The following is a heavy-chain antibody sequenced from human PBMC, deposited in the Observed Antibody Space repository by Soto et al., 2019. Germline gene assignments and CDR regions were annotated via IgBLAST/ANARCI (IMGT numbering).Heavy chain of an antibody. Sequence: QVQLQQSGPGLVKPSQTLSLTCAISGDSVSSNSAAWNWIRQSPSRGLEWLGRTYYRSKWYNDYAVSVKRRITINPDTSKNQFSLQLNSVAPEDTAVYYCARAGDSSGFFVHRALALGAFDIWGQGTMVTVSS. CDR3: ARAGDSSGFFVHRALALGAFDI. CDR2: TYYRSKWYN. CDR1: GDSVSSNSAA. J-gene: IGHJ3*02. D-gene: IGHD3-22*01. V-gene: IGHV6-1*01.